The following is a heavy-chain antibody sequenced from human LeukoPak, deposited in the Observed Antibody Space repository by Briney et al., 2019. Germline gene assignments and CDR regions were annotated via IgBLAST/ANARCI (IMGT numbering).Heavy chain of an antibody. Sequence: GGSLRLSCVPSLFTFSVYVTHRVREAPGKGLEWVSVIAYDGSNKYYADSVKGRFTISRDNSMNTLYLQMNSLRAEDTAVYYCAKDQWGHIAEVDYWGGGTLLGVCS. CDR2: IAYDGSNK. CDR1: LFTFSVYV. J-gene: IGHJ4*02. D-gene: IGHD6-13*01. CDR3: AKDQWGHIAEVDY. V-gene: IGHV3-30*18.